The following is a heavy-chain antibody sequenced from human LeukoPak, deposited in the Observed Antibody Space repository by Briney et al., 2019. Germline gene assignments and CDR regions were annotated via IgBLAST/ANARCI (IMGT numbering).Heavy chain of an antibody. CDR1: GFTVSSNY. V-gene: IGHV3-53*01. CDR2: IYSGGST. D-gene: IGHD4-23*01. Sequence: GGSLRLSCAPSGFTVSSNYMSWVRQAPGKGLEWVSVIYSGGSTYNADSVKGRFTISRDNSKNTLYLQMNRLRAEDTAVYYCARERGNALYNWFDPWGQRTLVTVSS. J-gene: IGHJ5*02. CDR3: ARERGNALYNWFDP.